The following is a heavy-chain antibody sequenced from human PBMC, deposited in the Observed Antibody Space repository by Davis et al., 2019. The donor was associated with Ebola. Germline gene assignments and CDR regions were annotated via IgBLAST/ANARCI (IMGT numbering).Heavy chain of an antibody. D-gene: IGHD1-26*01. CDR2: IWYDGSNK. V-gene: IGHV3-33*01. J-gene: IGHJ6*02. CDR3: ARDSGFVWEVYHYYYGMDV. Sequence: GESLKISCAASGFTFSSYGMHWVRQAPGKGLEWVAVIWYDGSNKYYADSVKGRFTISRDNAKNSLYLQMNSLRDEDTAVYYCARDSGFVWEVYHYYYGMDVWGQGTTVTVSS. CDR1: GFTFSSYG.